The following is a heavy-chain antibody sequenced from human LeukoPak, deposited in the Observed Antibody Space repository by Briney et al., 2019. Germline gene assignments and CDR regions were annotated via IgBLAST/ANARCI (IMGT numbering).Heavy chain of an antibody. CDR2: IAHHGNNR. CDR1: GFTFSASA. J-gene: IGHJ4*02. D-gene: IGHD2-21*01. CDR3: SKDGSWSCTD. V-gene: IGHV3-30*02. Sequence: GGSLRLSCTTSGFTFSASAMHWVRQGPGKGLEWVSYIAHHGNNRYYVDSVKGRFTISRDNSKGTLYLQMNSLRGDDTAIYYCSKDGSWSCTDWGQGPLVTVAP.